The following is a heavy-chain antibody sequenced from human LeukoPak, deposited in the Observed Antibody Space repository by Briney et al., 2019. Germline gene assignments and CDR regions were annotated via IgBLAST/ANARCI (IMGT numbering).Heavy chain of an antibody. CDR2: ISSSGSTI. CDR1: GFTFSNFE. J-gene: IGHJ4*02. CDR3: AKDYSYDSSALFDY. V-gene: IGHV3-48*03. Sequence: PGGSLRLSCAASGFTFSNFEMNWVRQAPGKGLEWVSYISSSGSTIHYADSVKGRFTISRDNAKNSLYLQMNSLRAEDTAVYYCAKDYSYDSSALFDYWGQGTLVTVSS. D-gene: IGHD3-22*01.